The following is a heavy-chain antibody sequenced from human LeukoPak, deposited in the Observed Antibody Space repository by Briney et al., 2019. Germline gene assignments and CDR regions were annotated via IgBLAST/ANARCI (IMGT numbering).Heavy chain of an antibody. J-gene: IGHJ6*02. Sequence: TGGSLRLSCAASGFTFTSYWMHWARQAPGKGLVWVSCINSDESTANYADSVKGRLTVSRDNAKNTLYLQMDSLRAEDTAVYYCARRVDTAMVTVSTGYYFGMDVWGQGTTVTVSS. D-gene: IGHD5-18*01. CDR3: ARRVDTAMVTVSTGYYFGMDV. V-gene: IGHV3-74*01. CDR2: INSDESTA. CDR1: GFTFTSYW.